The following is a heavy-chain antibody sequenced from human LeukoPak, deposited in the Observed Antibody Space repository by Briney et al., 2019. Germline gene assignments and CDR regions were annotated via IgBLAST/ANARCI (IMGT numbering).Heavy chain of an antibody. CDR3: ARRMYYYDSSGYGGYWLDP. J-gene: IGHJ5*02. CDR1: GGSISSYY. CDR2: IYYSGST. V-gene: IGHV4-59*08. D-gene: IGHD3-22*01. Sequence: SETLSLTCTVSGGSISSYYWSWIRQPPGKGLEWIGYIYYSGSTNYNPSIKSRVTISVDTSKNQFSLKLSSVTAADTAVYYCARRMYYYDSSGYGGYWLDPWGQGTLVTVSS.